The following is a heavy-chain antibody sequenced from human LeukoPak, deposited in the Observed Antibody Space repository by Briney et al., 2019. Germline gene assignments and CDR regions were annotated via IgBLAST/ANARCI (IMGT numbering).Heavy chain of an antibody. J-gene: IGHJ4*02. CDR1: GFTFSNYG. CDR2: ISYDGSNK. D-gene: IGHD1-26*01. V-gene: IGHV3-30*18. CDR3: AKDVVGAINYFDY. Sequence: PGRSLRLSCAASGFTFSNYGMHWVRQAPGKGLEWVAVISYDGSNKYYVDSVKGRFTISRDNSKNTLYLQMNSLRAEDTAVYYCAKDVVGAINYFDYWGQGTLVTVSS.